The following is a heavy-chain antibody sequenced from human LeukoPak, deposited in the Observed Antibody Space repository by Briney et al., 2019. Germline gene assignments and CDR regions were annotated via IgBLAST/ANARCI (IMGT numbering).Heavy chain of an antibody. V-gene: IGHV3-30*04. CDR1: GLTFSSYA. CDR3: ARTSPLNGGYHFDRPRNFDY. J-gene: IGHJ4*02. Sequence: GGSLRLSCAASGLTFSSYAMHWVRQAPGKGLEWVAVISYGGSNKYYADSVKGRFTISRDNSKNTVYLQMNSLRAEDTAVYYCARTSPLNGGYHFDRPRNFDYWGQGTLVTVSS. D-gene: IGHD5-12*01. CDR2: ISYGGSNK.